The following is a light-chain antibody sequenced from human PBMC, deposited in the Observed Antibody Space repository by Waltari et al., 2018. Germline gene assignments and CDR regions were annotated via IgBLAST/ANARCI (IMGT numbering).Light chain of an antibody. CDR3: QHYVRLPAT. J-gene: IGKJ1*01. Sequence: LVLTQSPGTLSLSPGERATLSCRASQTVSRSLAWYQQKPGQAPKLLISGASTRATGIPDRFSGSGSGTDFSLTISSLEPEDFAIYFCQHYVRLPATFGQGTKVEIK. CDR2: GAS. CDR1: QTVSRS. V-gene: IGKV3-20*01.